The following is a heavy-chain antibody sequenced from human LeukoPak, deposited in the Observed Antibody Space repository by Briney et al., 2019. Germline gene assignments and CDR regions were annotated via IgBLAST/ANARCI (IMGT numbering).Heavy chain of an antibody. CDR1: DFNFITYA. CDR3: AKGDAQH. J-gene: IGHJ4*02. Sequence: GGSLRLSCAASDFNFITYAMSWVRQAPGKGLEWVSTISGGGDVTYYADSVKGRFTISGDNAKNSLYLQMNSLRAEDTALYYCAKGDAQHWGQGILVTVSS. D-gene: IGHD2-2*01. CDR2: ISGGGDVT. V-gene: IGHV3-23*01.